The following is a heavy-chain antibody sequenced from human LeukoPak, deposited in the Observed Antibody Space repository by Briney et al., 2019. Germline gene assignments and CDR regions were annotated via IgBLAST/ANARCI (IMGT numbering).Heavy chain of an antibody. Sequence: PGRSLRLSCAASGFTFSSYAMHWVRQAPGKGLEWVAVISYDGSNKYYADSVKGRFTISRDNSQDTLYLQMNGLRAEDTAVYYCAKAPRAAAGTYNGMDVWGQGTTVTVSS. CDR2: ISYDGSNK. V-gene: IGHV3-30*04. CDR1: GFTFSSYA. D-gene: IGHD6-13*01. CDR3: AKAPRAAAGTYNGMDV. J-gene: IGHJ6*02.